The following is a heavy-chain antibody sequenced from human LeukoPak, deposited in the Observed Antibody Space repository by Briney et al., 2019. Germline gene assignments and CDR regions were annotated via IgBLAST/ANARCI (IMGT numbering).Heavy chain of an antibody. CDR3: ARGEYTYVYFDY. V-gene: IGHV3-15*01. D-gene: IGHD5-18*01. Sequence: GGSLRLSCAASGFTFSNAWMSWVRQAPGKGLEWVGRIKSKTDGGTTDYAAPVKGRFTISRDDSKNTLYLQMNSLKTEDTAVYYCARGEYTYVYFDYWGQGTLVTVSS. CDR2: IKSKTDGGTT. CDR1: GFTFSNAW. J-gene: IGHJ4*02.